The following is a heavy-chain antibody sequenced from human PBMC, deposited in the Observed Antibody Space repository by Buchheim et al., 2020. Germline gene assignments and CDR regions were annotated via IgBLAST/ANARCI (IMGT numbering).Heavy chain of an antibody. J-gene: IGHJ4*02. Sequence: QVQLQQSGPGLVKPSQTLSLTCAISGDSVSSNSAAWNWIRQSPSKGLEWLGRPYYRSKWKNDYAVTLRGRIPANADTYTTPFSLQLNTVTPEDAAVYYCARGPFSLGFDTWSQGTL. CDR1: GDSVSSNSAA. V-gene: IGHV6-1*01. CDR2: PYYRSKWKN. D-gene: IGHD3-16*01. CDR3: ARGPFSLGFDT.